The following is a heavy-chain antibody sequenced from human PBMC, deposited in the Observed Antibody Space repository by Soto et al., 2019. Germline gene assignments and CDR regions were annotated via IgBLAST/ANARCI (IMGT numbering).Heavy chain of an antibody. D-gene: IGHD5-18*01. J-gene: IGHJ4*02. CDR2: ISSSGSTI. CDR3: ASLGGYSYGPPYYFDY. Sequence: GGSLRLSCAASGFTFSSYEMNWVRQAPGKGLEWVSYISSSGSTIHYADSVKGRFTISRDNAKNSLYLQMNSLRAEDTAVYYCASLGGYSYGPPYYFDYWGQGTLVTVSS. V-gene: IGHV3-48*03. CDR1: GFTFSSYE.